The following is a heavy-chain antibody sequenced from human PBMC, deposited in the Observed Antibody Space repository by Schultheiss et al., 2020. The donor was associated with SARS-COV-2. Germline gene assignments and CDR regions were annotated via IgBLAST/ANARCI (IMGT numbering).Heavy chain of an antibody. V-gene: IGHV4-34*01. CDR2: INHSGST. Sequence: SQTLSLTCAVYGGSFSGYYWSWIRQPPGKGLEWIGEINHSGSTNYNPSLKSRVTISVDTSKNQFSLKLSSVTAADMAVYYCARGGNYDYVWGSYPYYYYYYGMDVWGQGTTVTVSS. CDR1: GGSFSGYY. J-gene: IGHJ6*02. CDR3: ARGGNYDYVWGSYPYYYYYYGMDV. D-gene: IGHD3-16*02.